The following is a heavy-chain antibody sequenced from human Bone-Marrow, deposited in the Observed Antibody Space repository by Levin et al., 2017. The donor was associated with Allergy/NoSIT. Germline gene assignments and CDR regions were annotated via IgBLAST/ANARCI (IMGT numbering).Heavy chain of an antibody. J-gene: IGHJ4*02. CDR3: ARDIAAAGPDH. CDR1: GFTFGSHG. CDR2: IWYDGSDE. V-gene: IGHV3-33*01. Sequence: PGGSLRLSCAASGFTFGSHGMHWVRQAPGKGLEWVAVIWYDGSDEYYADSVRGRFTISRDNFKNTLYLEMNNLGAEDTAVYYCARDIAAAGPDHWGQGTLVTVSS. D-gene: IGHD6-13*01.